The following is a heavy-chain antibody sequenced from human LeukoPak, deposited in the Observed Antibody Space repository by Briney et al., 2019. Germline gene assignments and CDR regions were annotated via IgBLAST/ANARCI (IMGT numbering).Heavy chain of an antibody. Sequence: ASVKVSCKASGYTFTSYYMHWVRQAPGQGLEWMGIINPSGGSTSYAQKFQGRVTMTRDTSTSTVYMELSSLRSEDTAVYYCERDGVVVAAIGGSWFDPWGQGTLVTVSS. V-gene: IGHV1-46*01. CDR3: ERDGVVVAAIGGSWFDP. D-gene: IGHD2-15*01. J-gene: IGHJ5*02. CDR1: GYTFTSYY. CDR2: INPSGGST.